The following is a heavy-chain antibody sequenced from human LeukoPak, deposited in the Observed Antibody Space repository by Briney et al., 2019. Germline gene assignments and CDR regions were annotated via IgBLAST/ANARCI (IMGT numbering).Heavy chain of an antibody. D-gene: IGHD3-16*01. CDR2: ISWNSGSI. J-gene: IGHJ4*02. CDR1: GFTFDDYA. CDR3: AKDSGSYAEQYYFDY. Sequence: GRSLRLSCAASGFTFDDYAMHWVRQAPGKGLEWVSGISWNSGSIGYADSVKGRFTISRDNAKNSLYLQMNSLRAEDTALYYCAKDSGSYAEQYYFDYWVQGTLVTVSS. V-gene: IGHV3-9*01.